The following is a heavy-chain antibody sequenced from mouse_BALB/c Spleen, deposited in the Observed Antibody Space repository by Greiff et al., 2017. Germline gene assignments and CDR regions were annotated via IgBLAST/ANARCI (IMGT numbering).Heavy chain of an antibody. CDR3: ARRGYGSTTYYAMDY. CDR2: INPSTGYT. V-gene: IGHV1-7*01. Sequence: QVQLKQSGAELAKPGASVKMSCKASGYTFTSYWMHWVKQRPGQGLEWIGYINPSTGYTEYNQKFKDKATLTADKSSGTAYMQLSSLTSEDSAVYYCARRGYGSTTYYAMDYWGQGTSVTVSS. J-gene: IGHJ4*01. CDR1: GYTFTSYW. D-gene: IGHD2-1*01.